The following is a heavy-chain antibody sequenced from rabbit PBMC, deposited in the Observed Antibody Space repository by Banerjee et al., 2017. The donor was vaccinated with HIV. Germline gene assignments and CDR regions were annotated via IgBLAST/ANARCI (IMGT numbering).Heavy chain of an antibody. CDR3: GRDAGGDGYSNDL. J-gene: IGHJ4*01. V-gene: IGHV1S40*01. CDR1: GSDISSNA. D-gene: IGHD7-1*01. CDR2: INSNTGNT. Sequence: QSLEESGGDLVKPGASLTLTCTASGSDISSNAMCWVRQAPGKGLELIACINSNTGNTVYASWAKGRFTISKTSSTTVTLQMTSLTAADTATYFCGRDAGGDGYSNDLWGPGTLVTVS.